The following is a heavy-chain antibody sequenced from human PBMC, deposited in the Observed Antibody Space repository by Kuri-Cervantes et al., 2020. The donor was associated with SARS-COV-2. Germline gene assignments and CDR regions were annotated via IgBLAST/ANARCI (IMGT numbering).Heavy chain of an antibody. V-gene: IGHV3-30*18. D-gene: IGHD2-2*02. Sequence: LSLTCAASGFTFSSYGMHWVRQAPGKGLEWVAVISYDGSNKYYADSVKGRFTISRDNSKNTLYLQMNSLRAEDTAVYYCAKAFCSSTSCYTGNLDYWGQGTLVTVSS. CDR1: GFTFSSYG. CDR3: AKAFCSSTSCYTGNLDY. CDR2: ISYDGSNK. J-gene: IGHJ4*02.